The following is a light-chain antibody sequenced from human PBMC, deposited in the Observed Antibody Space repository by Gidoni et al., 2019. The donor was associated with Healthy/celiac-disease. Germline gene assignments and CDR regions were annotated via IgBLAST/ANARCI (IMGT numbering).Light chain of an antibody. CDR2: DAS. CDR1: QSVSSY. J-gene: IGKJ1*01. V-gene: IGKV3-11*01. CDR3: QQRSNWRQT. Sequence: DIVFTQSPATLSWSPGERATLSCRASQSVSSYLAWYQQKPGQAPRLLIYDASNRATGIPARFSGSGSGTDFTLTISSLEPEDFAVYYCQQRSNWRQTFGQXTKVEIK.